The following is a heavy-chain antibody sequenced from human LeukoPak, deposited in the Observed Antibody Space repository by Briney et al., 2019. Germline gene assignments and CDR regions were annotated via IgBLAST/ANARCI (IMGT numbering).Heavy chain of an antibody. D-gene: IGHD6-13*01. CDR1: GGTFSSYA. V-gene: IGHV1-69*04. CDR3: AATSEGYSSSWHTYHWFDP. J-gene: IGHJ5*02. Sequence: ASVKVSCKASGGTFSSYAISWVRQAPGQGLEWMGRIIPILGIANYAQKFQGRVTITADKSTSTAYMELSSLRSEDTAVYYCAATSEGYSSSWHTYHWFDPWGQGTLVTVSS. CDR2: IIPILGIA.